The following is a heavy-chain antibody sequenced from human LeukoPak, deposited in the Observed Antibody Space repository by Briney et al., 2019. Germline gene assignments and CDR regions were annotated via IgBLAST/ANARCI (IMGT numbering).Heavy chain of an antibody. CDR3: ARHPISDDFWSGPDDY. V-gene: IGHV4-39*01. D-gene: IGHD3-3*01. Sequence: PSETLSLTCTVSGGSISSSSYYWGWIRQPPGKGLEWIGSIYYSGSTYYNPSLKSRVTISVDTSKNQFSLKLSSVTAADTAVYYCARHPISDDFWSGPDDYWGQGTLVTVSS. J-gene: IGHJ4*02. CDR1: GGSISSSSYY. CDR2: IYYSGST.